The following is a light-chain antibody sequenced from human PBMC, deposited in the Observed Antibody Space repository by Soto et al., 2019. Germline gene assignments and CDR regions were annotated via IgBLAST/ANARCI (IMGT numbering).Light chain of an antibody. J-gene: IGKJ4*01. CDR2: DAS. CDR3: QQRSSWPLT. Sequence: EIVLTQSPATLSLSPGERATLSCRASQSVSSYLAWYQQKPGQAPRLLIYDASNRATGIPARFSSSGSGTDFTLTISSLEPEDFAVYYCQQRSSWPLTFGGGTKVEIK. V-gene: IGKV3-11*01. CDR1: QSVSSY.